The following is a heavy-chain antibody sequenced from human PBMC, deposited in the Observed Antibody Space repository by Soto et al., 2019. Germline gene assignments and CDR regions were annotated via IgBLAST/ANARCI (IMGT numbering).Heavy chain of an antibody. CDR2: INHSGST. D-gene: IGHD3-10*01. J-gene: IGHJ6*02. CDR1: GGSFSGYY. Sequence: LSLTCAVYGGSFSGYYWSWIRQPPGKGLEWIGEINHSGSTNYNPSLKSRVTISVDTSKNQFSLKLSSVTAADTAVYYCARLARGGGSRVGGMEVWGQGTTVTVS. CDR3: ARLARGGGSRVGGMEV. V-gene: IGHV4-34*01.